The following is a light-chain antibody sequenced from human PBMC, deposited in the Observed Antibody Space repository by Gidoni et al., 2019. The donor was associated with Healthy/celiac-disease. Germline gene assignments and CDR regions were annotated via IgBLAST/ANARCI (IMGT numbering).Light chain of an antibody. Sequence: FTCRASQSINTWLAWYQQKPGKAPKLLMYEASTLESGVPSRFSGSGSETEFTLIITGLHPDDFATYYCQQYNGYPLTFGGGTKVEIK. CDR3: QQYNGYPLT. V-gene: IGKV1-5*03. J-gene: IGKJ4*01. CDR1: QSINTW. CDR2: EAS.